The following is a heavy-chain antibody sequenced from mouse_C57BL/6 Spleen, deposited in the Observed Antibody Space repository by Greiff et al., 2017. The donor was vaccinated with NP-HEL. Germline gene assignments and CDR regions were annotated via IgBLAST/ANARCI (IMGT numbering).Heavy chain of an antibody. D-gene: IGHD1-1*01. CDR2: INPNNGGT. J-gene: IGHJ4*01. CDR3: ARAIIGEYYYGSSFYAMDY. CDR1: GYTFTDYY. Sequence: EVQLQQSGPELVKPGASVKISCKASGYTFTDYYMNWVKQSHGKSLEWIGDINPNNGGTSYNQKFKGKATLTVDKSSSTAYMELRSLTSEDSAVYYCARAIIGEYYYGSSFYAMDYWGQGTSVTVSS. V-gene: IGHV1-26*01.